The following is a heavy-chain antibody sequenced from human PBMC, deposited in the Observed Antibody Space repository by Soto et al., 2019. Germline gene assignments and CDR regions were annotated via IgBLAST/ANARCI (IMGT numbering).Heavy chain of an antibody. CDR2: VIPIFGTA. V-gene: IGHV1-69*01. CDR3: ARGQHHYDSSGYLDY. Sequence: SVKVSCKASGGTFSSYAITWVRQAPGQGLEWMGGVIPIFGTANYAQKFQGRVTITADESTSTAYMELSSLRSEDTAMYYCARGQHHYDSSGYLDYWGQGTLVTVSS. CDR1: GGTFSSYA. J-gene: IGHJ4*02. D-gene: IGHD3-22*01.